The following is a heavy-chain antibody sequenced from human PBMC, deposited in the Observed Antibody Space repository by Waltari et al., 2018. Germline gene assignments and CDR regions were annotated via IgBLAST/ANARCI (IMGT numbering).Heavy chain of an antibody. Sequence: QVQLVQSGAEVKKPGASVKVSCKASGYTFTSYDINWVRQAPGQGLEWMGRINPNSGGTNYAQKFQGRVTMTRDTSSSTAYMELSRLRSDDTAVYYCARDSSSWGFDYWGQGTLVTVSS. CDR1: GYTFTSYD. J-gene: IGHJ4*02. CDR2: INPNSGGT. V-gene: IGHV1-2*06. CDR3: ARDSSSWGFDY. D-gene: IGHD6-13*01.